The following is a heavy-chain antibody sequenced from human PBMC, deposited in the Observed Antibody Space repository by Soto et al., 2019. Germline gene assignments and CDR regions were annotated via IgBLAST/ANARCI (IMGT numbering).Heavy chain of an antibody. Sequence: QVQLVQSGAEVKKPGASVKVSCKASGYTFTSYAMHWVRQAPGQRLEWMGWINAGNGNTKYSQKFQGRVTITRDTSASTAYMELSSLRSEDTAVYYCETGISLYNWFDPWGQGTMVTVSS. CDR3: ETGISLYNWFDP. CDR2: INAGNGNT. J-gene: IGHJ5*02. CDR1: GYTFTSYA. D-gene: IGHD6-13*01. V-gene: IGHV1-3*01.